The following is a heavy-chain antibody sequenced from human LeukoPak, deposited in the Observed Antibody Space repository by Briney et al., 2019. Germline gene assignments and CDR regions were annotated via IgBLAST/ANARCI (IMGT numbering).Heavy chain of an antibody. D-gene: IGHD3-22*01. CDR1: GFTFSSYS. Sequence: GGSLRLSCAASGFTFSSYSIHWVRQAPGKGLEWVAVISYDGSNKYYADSVKGRFTISRDNAKNSLYLQMNSLRAEDTAVYYCARGGLYYYDSSGDGFDYWGQGTLVTVSS. CDR3: ARGGLYYYDSSGDGFDY. V-gene: IGHV3-30*03. CDR2: ISYDGSNK. J-gene: IGHJ4*02.